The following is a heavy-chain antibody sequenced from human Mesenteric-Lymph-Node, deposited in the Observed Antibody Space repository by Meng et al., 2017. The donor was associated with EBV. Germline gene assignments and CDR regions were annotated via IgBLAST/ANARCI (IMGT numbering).Heavy chain of an antibody. V-gene: IGHV1-69*01. Sequence: QGQLGQPGAEVKKPGASVKVPCQASGGTFTNYAVSWVRQAPGQGLEWMGGIVPMFGTTNYAEEFQDRVTIIADESTSTVYMELSSLRSEDTAVYYCARDPGGSFRYGMDVWGQGTTVTVSS. CDR1: GGTFTNYA. CDR2: IVPMFGTT. CDR3: ARDPGGSFRYGMDV. D-gene: IGHD1-26*01. J-gene: IGHJ6*02.